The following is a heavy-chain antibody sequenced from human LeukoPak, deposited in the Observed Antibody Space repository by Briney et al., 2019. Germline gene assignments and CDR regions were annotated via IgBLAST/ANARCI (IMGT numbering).Heavy chain of an antibody. J-gene: IGHJ4*02. CDR1: GFTFSSYG. V-gene: IGHV3-30*02. CDR2: IRYDGSNK. D-gene: IGHD3-22*01. Sequence: GESLRLSCAASGFTFSSYGMHWVRQAPGKGLEWVAFIRYDGSNKYYADSVKGRFTISRDNSKNTLYLQMNSLRAEDTAVYYCAKDQRYYYDSSGYSDYWGQGTLVTVSS. CDR3: AKDQRYYYDSSGYSDY.